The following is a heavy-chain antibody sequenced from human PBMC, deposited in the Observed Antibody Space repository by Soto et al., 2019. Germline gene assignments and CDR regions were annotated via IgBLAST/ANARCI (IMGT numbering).Heavy chain of an antibody. Sequence: QVTLKESGPVLVKPTETLTLTCTVSGFSLSNARMGVSWIRQPPGKALEWLAHIFSNDEKSYSTSLKSRLTSSKDASNSPVVLTLTNLDPVDTATYYFARIRLSYYYDSSGYQYYYYYGMDVWGQGTTVTVSS. CDR3: ARIRLSYYYDSSGYQYYYYYGMDV. CDR2: IFSNDEK. V-gene: IGHV2-26*01. CDR1: GFSLSNARMG. J-gene: IGHJ6*02. D-gene: IGHD3-22*01.